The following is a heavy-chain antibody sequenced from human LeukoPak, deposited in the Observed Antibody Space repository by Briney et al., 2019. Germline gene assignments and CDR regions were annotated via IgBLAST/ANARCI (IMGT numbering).Heavy chain of an antibody. CDR1: GFTFSSYA. CDR3: AKDRYYDILTGYYHLCNWFDP. D-gene: IGHD3-9*01. Sequence: PGGSLRLSCAASGFTFSSYAMSWVRQAPGKGLEWVSAISGSGGSTYYADSVKGRFTISRDNSKNTLYLQMNSLRAEDTAVYYCAKDRYYDILTGYYHLCNWFDPWGQGTLVTVSS. CDR2: ISGSGGST. V-gene: IGHV3-23*01. J-gene: IGHJ5*02.